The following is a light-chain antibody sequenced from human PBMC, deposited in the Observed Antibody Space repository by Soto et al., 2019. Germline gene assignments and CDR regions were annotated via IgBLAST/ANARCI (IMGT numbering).Light chain of an antibody. Sequence: EIVLTQSPGTLSLSPGERATLSCRASQSVSGSYLAWFQQKPGQAPRLLIYDASTRATGVPGRFSGSGSGTDFSLTISRLEPEDFAVYYCQHYGSSPWTFGQGTQVEIK. V-gene: IGKV3-20*01. CDR2: DAS. CDR1: QSVSGSY. CDR3: QHYGSSPWT. J-gene: IGKJ1*01.